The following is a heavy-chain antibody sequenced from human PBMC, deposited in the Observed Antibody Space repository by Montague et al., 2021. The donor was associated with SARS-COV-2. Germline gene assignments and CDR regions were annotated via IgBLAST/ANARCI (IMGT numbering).Heavy chain of an antibody. J-gene: IGHJ4*02. CDR2: IYGVXEK. CDR1: AFSLNTPEVA. CDR3: AHRFAGFFDY. V-gene: IGHV2-5*05. Sequence: PALVKPTQTLTLTCTSSAFSLNTPEVAVGWIRQPPGKALEWLALIYGVXEKRYGPSLQSRLTITRDTSKSQVVLTMTNMDPVDTATYFCAHRFAGFFDYWGQGILVTVSS.